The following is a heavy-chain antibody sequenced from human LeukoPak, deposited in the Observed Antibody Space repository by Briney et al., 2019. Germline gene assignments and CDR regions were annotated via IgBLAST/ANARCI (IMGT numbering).Heavy chain of an antibody. CDR2: IYSGGST. CDR3: ARESYDSSGYDYVY. Sequence: PGGSLRLSCAASGFIVSSNYMSWVRQAPGKGLEWVSVIYSGGSTYYADSVKGRFTISRDNSKNTLYLQMNSLRVEDTAVYYCARESYDSSGYDYVYWGQGTLVTVSS. V-gene: IGHV3-53*01. D-gene: IGHD3-22*01. J-gene: IGHJ4*02. CDR1: GFIVSSNY.